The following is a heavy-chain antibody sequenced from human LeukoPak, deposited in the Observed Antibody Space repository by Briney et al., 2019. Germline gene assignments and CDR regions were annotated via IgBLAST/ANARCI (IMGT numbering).Heavy chain of an antibody. J-gene: IGHJ4*02. CDR3: AKWKLTAAGISDAV. CDR2: IYYTGSP. Sequence: SETLSLTCSMSGDSFSTFYYTWIRQPPGKGLEWVGYIYYTGSPNYNPSLRSRATIWADTSKNQFSLNLMSATAADAAMYYCAKWKLTAAGISDAVWGQGVPVTVSS. D-gene: IGHD6-13*01. V-gene: IGHV4-59*01. CDR1: GDSFSTFY.